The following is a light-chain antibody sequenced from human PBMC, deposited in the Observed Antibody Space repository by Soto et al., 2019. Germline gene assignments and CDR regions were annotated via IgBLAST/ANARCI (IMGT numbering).Light chain of an antibody. V-gene: IGLV1-44*01. Sequence: QSVLTQPPSASGTPGQRVTISCAGRRSNIGTNSVNWYQQLPGTAPGLLNYGNNERPSGVPGRFSGSKSGTSASLTLSGLQSEDEADYYCATWDDSLNAFVFGTGTKLTVL. CDR2: GNN. CDR1: RSNIGTNS. J-gene: IGLJ1*01. CDR3: ATWDDSLNAFV.